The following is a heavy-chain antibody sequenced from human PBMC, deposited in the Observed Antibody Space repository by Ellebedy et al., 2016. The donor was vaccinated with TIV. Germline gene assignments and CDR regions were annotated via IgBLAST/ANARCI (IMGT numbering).Heavy chain of an antibody. CDR2: IRSGSTAM. J-gene: IGHJ4*02. D-gene: IGHD1-1*01. Sequence: GESLKISCAASGFTFKNYWMTWVRQAPGKGLEWISDIRSGSTAMYYADSVKGRFTISRDDAKDSLYLQMNSLRGEDTGVYYCARDDNWVLDFWGRGTLVTVSS. CDR3: ARDDNWVLDF. CDR1: GFTFKNYW. V-gene: IGHV3-48*01.